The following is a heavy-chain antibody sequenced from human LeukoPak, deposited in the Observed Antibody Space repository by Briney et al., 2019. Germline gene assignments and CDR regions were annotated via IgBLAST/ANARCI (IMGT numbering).Heavy chain of an antibody. Sequence: GGSLRLSCAASGFTFDDYAMNWVRQAPGKGLEWVSSISSSSSYIYYADSVKGRFTISRDNAKNSLYLQMNSLRAEDTAVYYCARVAGDGYPFDYWGQGTLVTVSS. CDR1: GFTFDDYA. D-gene: IGHD5-24*01. CDR3: ARVAGDGYPFDY. CDR2: ISSSSSYI. V-gene: IGHV3-21*01. J-gene: IGHJ4*02.